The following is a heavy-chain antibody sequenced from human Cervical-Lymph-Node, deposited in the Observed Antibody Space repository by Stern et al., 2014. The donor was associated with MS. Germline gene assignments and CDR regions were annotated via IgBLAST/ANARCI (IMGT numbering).Heavy chain of an antibody. V-gene: IGHV4-59*01. J-gene: IGHJ4*02. CDR1: GASISSSY. CDR3: AKWGTGGYGHFDY. D-gene: IGHD3-16*01. CDR2: IYSSGIK. Sequence: VQLVESGPGLVKPSETLSLTCTVSGASISSSYWSWIRQPPRKGQEGIAYIYSSGIKNHNPSLRSRVTISVDMAKNQFSLKVTSVTAADTAVYFCAKWGTGGYGHFDYWGQGILVTVSS.